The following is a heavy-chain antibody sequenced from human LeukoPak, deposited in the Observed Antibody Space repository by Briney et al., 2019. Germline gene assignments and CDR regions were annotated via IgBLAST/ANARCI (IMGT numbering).Heavy chain of an antibody. D-gene: IGHD5-18*01. J-gene: IGHJ4*02. CDR1: GFTFSSYG. CDR2: ISGSGGST. V-gene: IGHV3-23*01. CDR3: AKAVGYSYGRIDY. Sequence: GGTLRLSCAASGFTFSSYGMSWVRQAPGKGLEWVSAISGSGGSTYYADSVKGRFTISRDNSKNTLYLQMNSLGAEDTAVYYCAKAVGYSYGRIDYWGQGTLVTVSS.